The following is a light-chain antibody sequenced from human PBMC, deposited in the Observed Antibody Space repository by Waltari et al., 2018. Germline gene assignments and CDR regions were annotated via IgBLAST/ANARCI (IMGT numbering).Light chain of an antibody. J-gene: IGLJ3*02. CDR3: AAWDYNLNGVV. CDR1: NSHIGSGF. V-gene: IGLV1-47*01. CDR2: QNV. Sequence: QSLLTQPPSASGTPGERVTLSCSGTNSHIGSGFVYWYHQVPGTAPKTLIYQNVEHPSGVPDRFSGSKSGTSASLAISGLRPEDEGDYYCAAWDYNLNGVVFGGGTRLTVL.